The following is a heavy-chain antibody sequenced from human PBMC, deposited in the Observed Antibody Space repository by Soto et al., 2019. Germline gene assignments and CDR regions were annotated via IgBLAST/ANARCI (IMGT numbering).Heavy chain of an antibody. CDR3: ARVLMTGCCMDF. Sequence: GGSLRLSCAASGFTFSSYGMHWVRQAPGKGLEWVAVIWYDGSNKYYADSVKGRFTISRDSSKNTLYLQMNSLRAEDTAVYYCARVLMTGCCMDFWCQAPTVTVSS. D-gene: IGHD2-2*01. CDR1: GFTFSSYG. V-gene: IGHV3-33*01. CDR2: IWYDGSNK. J-gene: IGHJ6*02.